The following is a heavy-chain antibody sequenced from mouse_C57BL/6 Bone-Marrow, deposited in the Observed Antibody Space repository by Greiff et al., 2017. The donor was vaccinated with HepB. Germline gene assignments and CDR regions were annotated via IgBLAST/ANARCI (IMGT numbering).Heavy chain of an antibody. CDR3: ARGGELITTVVAHFDY. CDR2: IYPGDGDT. D-gene: IGHD1-1*01. CDR1: GYAFSSSW. Sequence: VKLVESGPELVKPGASVKISCKASGYAFSSSWMNWVKQRPGKGLEWIGRIYPGDGDTNYNGKFKGKATLTADKSSSTAYMQLSSLTSEDSAVYFCARGGELITTVVAHFDYWGQGTTLTVSS. V-gene: IGHV1-82*01. J-gene: IGHJ2*01.